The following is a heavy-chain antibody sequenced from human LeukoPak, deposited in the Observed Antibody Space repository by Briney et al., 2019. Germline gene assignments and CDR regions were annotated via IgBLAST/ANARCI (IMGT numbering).Heavy chain of an antibody. V-gene: IGHV3-11*06. CDR2: ISSSSSYT. Sequence: PGGSLRLSCAASGFTFSDYYMSWLRQAPGEGLEWVSYISSSSSYTNYADSVKGRFTISRDNAKNSLYLQMNSLRAEGTAVYYCARNAPEYCSGGRCYPTGWFDHWGQGTLVTVSS. CDR1: GFTFSDYY. D-gene: IGHD2-15*01. CDR3: ARNAPEYCSGGRCYPTGWFDH. J-gene: IGHJ5*02.